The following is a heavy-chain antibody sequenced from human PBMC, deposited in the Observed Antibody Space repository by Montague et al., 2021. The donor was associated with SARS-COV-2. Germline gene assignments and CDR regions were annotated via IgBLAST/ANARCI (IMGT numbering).Heavy chain of an antibody. Sequence: SLRLSCAAPGFTFSSYSMNWVRQAPGKGLEWVSSISSSSSYIYYADSVKGRFTISRDNAKNSLYLQMNSLRAEDTAVYYCARGAHYDILTGYFGYWGQGTLVTVSS. CDR2: ISSSSSYI. CDR1: GFTFSSYS. D-gene: IGHD3-9*01. J-gene: IGHJ4*02. CDR3: ARGAHYDILTGYFGY. V-gene: IGHV3-21*01.